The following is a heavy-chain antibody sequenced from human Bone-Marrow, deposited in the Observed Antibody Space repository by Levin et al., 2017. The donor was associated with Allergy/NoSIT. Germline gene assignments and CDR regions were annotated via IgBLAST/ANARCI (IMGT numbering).Heavy chain of an antibody. J-gene: IGHJ4*02. CDR1: GFTFSTSA. CDR3: AKIYCTSTRWYSVDY. CDR2: ISGIAGDT. Sequence: PGGSLRLSCAASGFTFSTSAMTWVRQAPGRGLEWVSSISGIAGDTYYADSVKGRFTISRDNSKNTLYLQMNSLRAEDTAVYYCAKIYCTSTRWYSVDYWGQGTLITVSS. D-gene: IGHD2-2*01. V-gene: IGHV3-23*01.